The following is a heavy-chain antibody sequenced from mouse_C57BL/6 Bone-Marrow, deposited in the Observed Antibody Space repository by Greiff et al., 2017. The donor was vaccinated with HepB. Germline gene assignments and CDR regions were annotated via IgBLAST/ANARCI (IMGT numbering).Heavy chain of an antibody. J-gene: IGHJ4*01. D-gene: IGHD1-1*01. CDR2: ISNLAYSI. CDR1: GFTFSDYG. Sequence: EVMLVESGGGLVQPGGSLKLSCAASGFTFSDYGMAWVRQAPRKGPEWVAFISNLAYSIYYADTVTGRFTISRENAKNTLYLEMSSLRSEDTAMYYCARSITTVVANAMDYWGQGTSVTVSS. CDR3: ARSITTVVANAMDY. V-gene: IGHV5-15*04.